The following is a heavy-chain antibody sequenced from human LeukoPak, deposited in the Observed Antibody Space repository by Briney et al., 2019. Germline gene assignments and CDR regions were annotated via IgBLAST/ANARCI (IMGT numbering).Heavy chain of an antibody. CDR3: ARESGAISRLDY. CDR2: ISSSSTYM. J-gene: IGHJ4*02. CDR1: GFTFSSYT. D-gene: IGHD3-10*01. V-gene: IGHV3-21*01. Sequence: GGSLRLSCVASGFTFSSYTMNWVRQAPGKGLEWVSSISSSSTYMNYADSVQGRFTISRDNAKNSLYLQMNSLRAEDTALYYCARESGAISRLDYWGQGTLVTVSS.